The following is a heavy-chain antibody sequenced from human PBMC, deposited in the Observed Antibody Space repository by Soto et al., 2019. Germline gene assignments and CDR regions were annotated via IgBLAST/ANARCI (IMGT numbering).Heavy chain of an antibody. J-gene: IGHJ6*02. CDR3: ARADVFFDGSGSRYYYGMDV. CDR2: IIPIFGTA. V-gene: IGHV1-69*13. CDR1: GGTFSSYA. Sequence: SVKVSCKASGGTFSSYAISWVRQAPGQGLEWMGGIIPIFGTANYAQKFQGRVTITADESTSTAYMELSSLRSEDTAVYYCARADVFFDGSGSRYYYGMDVWGQGTTVTVSS. D-gene: IGHD3-10*01.